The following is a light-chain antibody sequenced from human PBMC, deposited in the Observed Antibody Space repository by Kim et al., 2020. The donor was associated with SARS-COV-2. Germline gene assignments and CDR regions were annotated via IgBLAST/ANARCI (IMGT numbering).Light chain of an antibody. CDR2: DVS. Sequence: QSALTQPAYVSGSPGQSITISCTGTSSDVGGYNYVSWYQQHPGKAPKLMIYDVSNWPSGVSNRFSGSKSGNTASLTISGLQAEDEADYYCSSYTSSSLVFGGGTQLTVL. J-gene: IGLJ2*01. CDR1: SSDVGGYNY. CDR3: SSYTSSSLV. V-gene: IGLV2-14*03.